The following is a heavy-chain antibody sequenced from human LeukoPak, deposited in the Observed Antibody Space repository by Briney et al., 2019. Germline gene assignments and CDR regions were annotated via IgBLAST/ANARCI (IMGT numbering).Heavy chain of an antibody. CDR2: VSGHGGKT. J-gene: IGHJ4*02. CDR1: GFTFSGYA. Sequence: GGSLRLSCAASGFTFSGYAMTWVRQAPGKGLEWVSAVSGHGGKTYYAESVKGRFTISRDNSNNILFLQMNSLRAEDTALYYCAKANSGTSYYFDYWGQGTLVTVSS. V-gene: IGHV3-23*01. D-gene: IGHD3-10*01. CDR3: AKANSGTSYYFDY.